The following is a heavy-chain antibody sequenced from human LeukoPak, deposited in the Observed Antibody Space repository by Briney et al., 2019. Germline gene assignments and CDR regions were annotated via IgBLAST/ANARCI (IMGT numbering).Heavy chain of an antibody. D-gene: IGHD5-18*01. J-gene: IGHJ5*02. CDR1: GFTFDDYA. CDR3: AKGTGYSYGNNWFDP. Sequence: GGSLRLSCAASGFTFDDYAMHWVWQVPGKGLEWVSGISWNSGSIGYAASVTGRFTISSDNAKNSLYLQMNSLRAEDTALYYCAKGTGYSYGNNWFDPWGQGTLVTVSS. CDR2: ISWNSGSI. V-gene: IGHV3-9*01.